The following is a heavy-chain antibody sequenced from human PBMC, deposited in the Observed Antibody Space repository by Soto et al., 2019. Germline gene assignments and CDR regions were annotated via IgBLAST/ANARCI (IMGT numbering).Heavy chain of an antibody. V-gene: IGHV4-34*01. CDR1: GGSFSGYY. Sequence: QVQLQQWGAGLLKPSETLSLTCAVSGGSFSGYYWSWIRQPPGTGLEWIGEINHSGSTNYNPSLNSRVTISVDTSKNQFSLKLSSVTAADTAVYYCAIVVVVAANGNWFDPWGQGTLVTVSS. J-gene: IGHJ5*02. D-gene: IGHD2-15*01. CDR3: AIVVVVAANGNWFDP. CDR2: INHSGST.